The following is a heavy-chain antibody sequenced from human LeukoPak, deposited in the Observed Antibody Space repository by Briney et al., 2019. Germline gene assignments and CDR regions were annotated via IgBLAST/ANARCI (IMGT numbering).Heavy chain of an antibody. J-gene: IGHJ3*02. Sequence: SETLSLTCTVSGGSISSYYWSWIRQPPGKGLEWMWYIYYSGSTNYNPSLKSRVTISVDTSKNQFSLKLSSVTAADTAVYYCATPTYYYDSSGYAFDIWGQGTMVTVSS. D-gene: IGHD3-22*01. CDR1: GGSISSYY. CDR3: ATPTYYYDSSGYAFDI. CDR2: IYYSGST. V-gene: IGHV4-59*01.